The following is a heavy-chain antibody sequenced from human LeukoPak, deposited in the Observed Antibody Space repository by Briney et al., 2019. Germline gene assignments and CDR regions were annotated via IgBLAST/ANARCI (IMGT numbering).Heavy chain of an antibody. Sequence: GGSLRLSCAASGFTFSSYGMSWVRQAPGKGLEWVSAISGNGGSTYYADSVKGRFAISRDTSKNTLYLQMNSLRAEDTAVYYCAVVLRFLEWLLLYFDYWGQGTLVTVSS. V-gene: IGHV3-23*01. CDR2: ISGNGGST. D-gene: IGHD3-3*01. CDR3: AVVLRFLEWLLLYFDY. CDR1: GFTFSSYG. J-gene: IGHJ4*02.